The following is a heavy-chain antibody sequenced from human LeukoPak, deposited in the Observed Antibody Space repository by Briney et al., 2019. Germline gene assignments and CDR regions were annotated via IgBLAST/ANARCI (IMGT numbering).Heavy chain of an antibody. CDR3: TKPSGRVRGWYFDL. CDR1: GLTFNTYA. Sequence: GGSLRLSCAASGLTFNTYAMSWVRQAPGKGLEWVSSISGGDVTTSYADSVKGRFIISRDNSKNTLYLDMDSLGAEDTAMYYCTKPSGRVRGWYFDLWGRGTVVTVSS. V-gene: IGHV3-23*01. CDR2: ISGGDVTT. J-gene: IGHJ2*01. D-gene: IGHD3-10*02.